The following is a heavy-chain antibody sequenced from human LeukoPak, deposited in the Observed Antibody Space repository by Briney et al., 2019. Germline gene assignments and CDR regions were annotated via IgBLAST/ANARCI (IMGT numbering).Heavy chain of an antibody. V-gene: IGHV3-74*01. D-gene: IGHD3-10*01. CDR2: INSDGRTT. Sequence: GGSLRLSCAAASGFTFSTYWMHLVRQAPGKGLVWVSGINSDGRTTSNADSVMGRFTISRDNAKKMLYLQMNSLRAEDTAVYYCTRGNHYGSDYWGQGTLVTVSS. CDR1: GFTFSTYW. CDR3: TRGNHYGSDY. J-gene: IGHJ4*02.